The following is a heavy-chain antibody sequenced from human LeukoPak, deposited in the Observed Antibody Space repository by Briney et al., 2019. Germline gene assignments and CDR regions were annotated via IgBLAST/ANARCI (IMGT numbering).Heavy chain of an antibody. Sequence: GGSLRLSCAASGXTFSSYWVNWVRQAPGKGLEWVANIKPDGSDQYYVDSVKGRFTISRDNAKNSLYLQMNSLRAEDTAVYYCARESFQYWAQGTLVTVSS. CDR1: GXTFSSYW. J-gene: IGHJ4*02. V-gene: IGHV3-7*04. CDR2: IKPDGSDQ. CDR3: ARESFQY.